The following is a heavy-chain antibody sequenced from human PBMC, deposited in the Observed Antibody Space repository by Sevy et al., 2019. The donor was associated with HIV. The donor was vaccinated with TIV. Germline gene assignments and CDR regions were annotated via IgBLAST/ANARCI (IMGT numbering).Heavy chain of an antibody. V-gene: IGHV3-33*08. D-gene: IGHD2-21*02. Sequence: GGSLRLSCAASGFTFSSYVMHWVRQAPGKGLEWVALIWYDGTMKYYADSVKGRFTISRDNSKDTRFLQMNSLTPEDTAVYYCARGGGYCGGDRYSIDYWGQGALVTVSS. J-gene: IGHJ4*02. CDR1: GFTFSSYV. CDR3: ARGGGYCGGDRYSIDY. CDR2: IWYDGTMK.